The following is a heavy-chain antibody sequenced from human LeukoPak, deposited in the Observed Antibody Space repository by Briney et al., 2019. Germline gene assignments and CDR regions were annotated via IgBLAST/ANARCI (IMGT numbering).Heavy chain of an antibody. V-gene: IGHV1-24*01. D-gene: IGHD6-13*01. CDR3: ATTARAAAGTVDY. Sequence: ASVKVSCKVSGYTLTELSMHWVRQAPGKGLEWMGGFEPEDGETIYAQKFQGRVTMTEDTSTDTAYMELSSLRSEDTAVYYCATTARAAAGTVDYWGQGTLVTVSS. CDR1: GYTLTELS. J-gene: IGHJ4*02. CDR2: FEPEDGET.